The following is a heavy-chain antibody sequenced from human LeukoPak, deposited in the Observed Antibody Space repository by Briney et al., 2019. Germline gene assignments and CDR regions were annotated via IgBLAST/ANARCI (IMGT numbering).Heavy chain of an antibody. J-gene: IGHJ6*01. D-gene: IGHD1-14*01. CDR3: AKNNRDAMVV. V-gene: IGHV3-33*06. Sequence: GRSLRLSCAASGFTFSNYDMHWVRQAPGKGLEWVAVIWYDATDKYYADSVKGRFTISRDNSKNTLYLQVNSLRAEDTAVYYCAKNNRDAMVVWGQGTTVTVSS. CDR2: IWYDATDK. CDR1: GFTFSNYD.